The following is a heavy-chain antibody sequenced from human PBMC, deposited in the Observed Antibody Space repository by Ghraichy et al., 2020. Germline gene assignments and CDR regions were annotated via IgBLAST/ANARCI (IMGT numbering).Heavy chain of an antibody. V-gene: IGHV3-48*02. CDR3: ARGPPPGMWEYLPQ. CDR1: GFTFSTYS. J-gene: IGHJ1*01. Sequence: GGSLRLSCAASGFTFSTYSMNWVRQAPGKGLEWVSYISPSSGTIYYADSVKGRFTISRDNAKNSLYLQMNSLRDEDTALYNCARGPPPGMWEYLPQWGQGTLVTVSS. D-gene: IGHD1-14*01. CDR2: ISPSSGTI.